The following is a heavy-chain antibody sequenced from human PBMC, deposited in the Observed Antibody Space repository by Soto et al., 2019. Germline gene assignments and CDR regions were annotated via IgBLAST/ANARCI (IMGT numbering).Heavy chain of an antibody. CDR2: IIPKLGSA. CDR3: ARGRDGYNFGAVY. CDR1: GGGNLRDYR. V-gene: IGHV1-69*01. Sequence: QVQLVQSGAEVKEPGSSVKVSCKASGGGNLRDYRTTWVQRAPGQGLEWMGGIIPKLGSANYAQNFQGRVTITADESTNTVYMDLRSLRSDDTAVNYCARGRDGYNFGAVYWGQGTPVTVSS. D-gene: IGHD5-12*01. J-gene: IGHJ4*02.